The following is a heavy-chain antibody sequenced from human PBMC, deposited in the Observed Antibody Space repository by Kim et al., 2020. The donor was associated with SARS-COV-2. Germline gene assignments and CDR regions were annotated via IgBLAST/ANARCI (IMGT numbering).Heavy chain of an antibody. D-gene: IGHD5-18*01. Sequence: ASVKVSCKASGYTFTSYGISWVRQAPGQGLEWMGWISAYNGNTNYAQKLQGRVTMTTDTSTSTAYMELRSLRSDDTAVYYCARDFGRGYSYGWSGWFDPWGQGTLVTVSS. J-gene: IGHJ5*02. CDR3: ARDFGRGYSYGWSGWFDP. V-gene: IGHV1-18*01. CDR2: ISAYNGNT. CDR1: GYTFTSYG.